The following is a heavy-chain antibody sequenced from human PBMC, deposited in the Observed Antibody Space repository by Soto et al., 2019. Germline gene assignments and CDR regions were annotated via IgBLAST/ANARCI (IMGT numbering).Heavy chain of an antibody. Sequence: VQLVESGGGVVQPGMSLRLSCAASGFTCSDYAMHWVRQAPGKGLECVAVVSHDGRNTHYADSVKGRFTISRDSSKNTVPLEMTRLRAEDTAVYYCAKGGRQWLVTSDFNYWGQGALVTVSS. J-gene: IGHJ4*02. CDR1: GFTCSDYA. V-gene: IGHV3-30*18. D-gene: IGHD6-19*01. CDR3: AKGGRQWLVTSDFNY. CDR2: VSHDGRNT.